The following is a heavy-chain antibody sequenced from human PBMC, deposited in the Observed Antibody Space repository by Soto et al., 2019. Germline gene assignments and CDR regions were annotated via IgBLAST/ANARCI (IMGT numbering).Heavy chain of an antibody. Sequence: QITLKESGPTLVKPTQTLTLTCTFSGFSLSTSGVGVGWIRQPPGKALEWLALIYWNDDKRYSPSLKSRLTIAKDTSKSRGVRTMTNMDPVDTATYYCAHSTYGDYAGSFDDWGEGTIVIVSS. CDR3: AHSTYGDYAGSFDD. V-gene: IGHV2-5*01. D-gene: IGHD4-17*01. CDR2: IYWNDDK. J-gene: IGHJ4*02. CDR1: GFSLSTSGVG.